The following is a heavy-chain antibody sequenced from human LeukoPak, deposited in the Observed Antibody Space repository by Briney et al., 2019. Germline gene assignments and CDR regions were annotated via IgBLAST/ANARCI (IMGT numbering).Heavy chain of an antibody. J-gene: IGHJ3*02. Sequence: ASVKVSCKASGYTFTGHYMHWVRQAPGQGLEWMGWINSDSGGTKYAQKFQGSVIMTRVTSISTAYMELSRLKSDDTAVYYCARGRVHSWSDAFAMWGQGTTVTVSS. CDR2: INSDSGGT. CDR3: ARGRVHSWSDAFAM. D-gene: IGHD3-10*01. V-gene: IGHV1-2*02. CDR1: GYTFTGHY.